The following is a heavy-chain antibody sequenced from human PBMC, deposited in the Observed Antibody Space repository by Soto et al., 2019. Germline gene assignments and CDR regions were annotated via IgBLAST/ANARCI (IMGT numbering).Heavy chain of an antibody. V-gene: IGHV3-13*01. CDR3: AKVSNKWAVAQRGYFDY. CDR1: GFTFSSYD. J-gene: IGHJ4*02. D-gene: IGHD6-19*01. Sequence: GGSLRLSCAASGFTFSSYDVHWVRQATGKGLEWVSAIGTAGDTYYPGSVKGRFTISRENAKNTLYLQMNSLRAEDTAVYYCAKVSNKWAVAQRGYFDYWGQGTLVTVSS. CDR2: IGTAGDT.